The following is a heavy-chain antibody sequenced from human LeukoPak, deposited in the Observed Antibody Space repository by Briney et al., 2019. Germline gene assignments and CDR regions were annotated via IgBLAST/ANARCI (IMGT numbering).Heavy chain of an antibody. Sequence: PSETLSLTCTVSGYSISSGYYWGWIRQPPGKGLEWIGSIYHSGSTYYNPSLKSRVTISVDTSKNQFSLKLSSVTAADTAVYYCARVWGIVGATDWFDPWGQGTLVTVSS. V-gene: IGHV4-38-2*02. D-gene: IGHD1-26*01. J-gene: IGHJ5*02. CDR1: GYSISSGYY. CDR2: IYHSGST. CDR3: ARVWGIVGATDWFDP.